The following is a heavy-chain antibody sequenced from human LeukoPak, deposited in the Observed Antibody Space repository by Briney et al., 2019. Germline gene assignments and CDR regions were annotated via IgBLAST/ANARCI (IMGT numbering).Heavy chain of an antibody. Sequence: ASVKVSCKASGYTFTGYYMHWVRQAPGQGLEWMGRINPNSGGTNYAQKFQGRVTMTRDTSISTAYMELSRLRSDDTAVYCCARPIHYDFWTAYDYWGQGTLVTVSS. J-gene: IGHJ4*02. CDR1: GYTFTGYY. V-gene: IGHV1-2*06. D-gene: IGHD3-3*01. CDR3: ARPIHYDFWTAYDY. CDR2: INPNSGGT.